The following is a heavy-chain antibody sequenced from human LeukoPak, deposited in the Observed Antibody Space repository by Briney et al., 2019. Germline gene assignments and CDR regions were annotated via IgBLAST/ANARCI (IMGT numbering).Heavy chain of an antibody. J-gene: IGHJ6*03. CDR2: IYTSGST. D-gene: IGHD3-10*01. CDR1: GGSISSGSYY. V-gene: IGHV4-61*02. Sequence: SQTLSLTCTVSGGSISSGSYYWSWIRQPAGKGLEWIGRIYTSGSTNYNPSLKSRVTISVDTSKNQFSLKLSSVTAAATAVYYCASITMVRGVSSYYYYMDVWGKGTTVTVSS. CDR3: ASITMVRGVSSYYYYMDV.